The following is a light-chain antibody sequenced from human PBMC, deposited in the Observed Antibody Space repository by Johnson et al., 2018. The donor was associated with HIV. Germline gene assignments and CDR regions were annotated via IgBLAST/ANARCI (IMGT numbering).Light chain of an antibody. CDR2: DNN. CDR1: SSNIGNNY. CDR3: GTWDSGLGAVYV. J-gene: IGLJ1*01. Sequence: LTQPPSVSAAPGQTVTISCSGSSSNIGNNYVSWYQQLPGTVPKLLIYDNNKRPSGIPDRFSGSKSCPSATLGITGLQTGDEADYYCGTWDSGLGAVYVVGPGSKVTVL. V-gene: IGLV1-51*01.